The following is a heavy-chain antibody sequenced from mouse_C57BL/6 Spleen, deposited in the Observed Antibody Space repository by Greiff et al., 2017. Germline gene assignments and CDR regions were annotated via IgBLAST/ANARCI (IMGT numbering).Heavy chain of an antibody. V-gene: IGHV1-78*01. Sequence: VQLQQSDAELMKPGASVKISCKVSGYTFTDHTIHWLKQRPEQGLEWIGYIYPRDGSTKYNEKFKGKATLTADKSSSTAYMQLNSLTSEDSAVFFFARITAVVGYAMDYWGQGTSVTVSS. CDR1: GYTFTDHT. CDR2: IYPRDGST. CDR3: ARITAVVGYAMDY. J-gene: IGHJ4*01. D-gene: IGHD1-1*01.